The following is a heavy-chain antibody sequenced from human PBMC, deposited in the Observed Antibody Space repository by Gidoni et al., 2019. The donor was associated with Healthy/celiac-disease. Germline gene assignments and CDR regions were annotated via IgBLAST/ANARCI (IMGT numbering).Heavy chain of an antibody. D-gene: IGHD3-10*01. J-gene: IGHJ6*02. Sequence: QVQLVESGGGVVQPGRSLRLSCAASGFTFSRCGMQWVRQAPGKGLEWVAVIWYDGSNKYYADSVKGRFTISRDNSKNTLYLQMNSLRAEDTAVYYCARDDYYGSGSYFGNYYYGMDVWGQGTTVTVSS. V-gene: IGHV3-33*01. CDR2: IWYDGSNK. CDR3: ARDDYYGSGSYFGNYYYGMDV. CDR1: GFTFSRCG.